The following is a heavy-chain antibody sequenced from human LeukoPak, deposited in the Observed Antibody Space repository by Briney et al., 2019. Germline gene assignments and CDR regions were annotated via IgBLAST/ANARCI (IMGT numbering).Heavy chain of an antibody. CDR2: IYPAASDT. Sequence: GESLKISFKAAGYGFTSYLTGWGRAMPGKGGEWMRIIYPAASDTRYSPSFPGHVTISPDTSTNTAYLQWSSLTASDTPLYYCARRVEAMDPFDYWGQGTLVTVSS. V-gene: IGHV5-51*02. J-gene: IGHJ4*02. D-gene: IGHD1-26*01. CDR3: ARRVEAMDPFDY. CDR1: GYGFTSYL.